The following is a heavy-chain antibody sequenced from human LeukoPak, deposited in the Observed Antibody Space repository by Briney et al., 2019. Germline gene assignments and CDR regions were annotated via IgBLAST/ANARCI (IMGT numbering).Heavy chain of an antibody. V-gene: IGHV4-59*11. CDR3: ARGFSRNYGDYVVPYFDY. CDR1: GGSISSHY. J-gene: IGHJ4*02. D-gene: IGHD4-17*01. CDR2: IYYSGST. Sequence: SETLSLTCTVSGGSISSHYWSWLRQPPGKGLEWIGYIYYSGSTNYNPFLKSRVTISVDTSKNQFSLKLSSVTAADTAVYYCARGFSRNYGDYVVPYFDYWGQGTLVTVSS.